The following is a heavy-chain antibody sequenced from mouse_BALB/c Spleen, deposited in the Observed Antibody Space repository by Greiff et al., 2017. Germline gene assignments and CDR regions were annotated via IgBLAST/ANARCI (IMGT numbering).Heavy chain of an antibody. D-gene: IGHD2-14*01. CDR1: GYSFTGYF. J-gene: IGHJ2*01. CDR3: GRVRQEYYFDY. CDR2: INPYNGDT. V-gene: IGHV1-37*01. Sequence: EVQLLQSGPELVKPGASVKISCKASGYSFTGYFMYWVKQTPGKSLEWIARINPYNGDTFYNQKFKGRSTLTVDNASSTAHMELLSLKSEDSAVYYCGRVRQEYYFDYWGQGTTLTVSS.